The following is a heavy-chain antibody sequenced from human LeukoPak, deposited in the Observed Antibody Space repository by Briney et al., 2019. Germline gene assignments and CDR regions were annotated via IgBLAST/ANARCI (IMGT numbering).Heavy chain of an antibody. CDR2: IGSDVRT. J-gene: IGHJ4*02. Sequence: GGSLRLSCAASGFTVSSNYMSWVRQAPGKGLEWVSGIGSDVRTHYANSVKGRFTISRDNSKNTMYLQMNFLRAEDTAVYYCAKDLLGWSFDYWGQGTLVTVSS. CDR1: GFTVSSNY. D-gene: IGHD2-15*01. V-gene: IGHV3-53*01. CDR3: AKDLLGWSFDY.